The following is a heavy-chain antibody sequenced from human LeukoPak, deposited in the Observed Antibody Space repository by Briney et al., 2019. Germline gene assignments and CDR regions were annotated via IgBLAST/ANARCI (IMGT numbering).Heavy chain of an antibody. CDR2: INPSGGST. V-gene: IGHV1-46*01. Sequence: GASVKVSCKASGYTFTDYYVHWVRQAPGQGLEWMGIINPSGGSTSYAQKFQGRVTMTRDTSTSTVYMELSSLRSEDTAVYYCAREPSNSSSWLDAFDIWGQGTMVTVSS. CDR3: AREPSNSSSWLDAFDI. CDR1: GYTFTDYY. J-gene: IGHJ3*02. D-gene: IGHD6-13*01.